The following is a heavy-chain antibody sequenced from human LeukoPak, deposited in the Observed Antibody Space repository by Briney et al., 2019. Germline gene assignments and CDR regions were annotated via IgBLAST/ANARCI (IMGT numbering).Heavy chain of an antibody. Sequence: GGSLRLSCATSGFAFDKFSFTWVRQAPGKGLEWVGRTRNEANIYTTKYAASVKGRFTISRDDSKNSLYLQMNSLKTEDTAVYYCASPVGATTVRAFDIWGQGTMVTVSS. J-gene: IGHJ3*02. CDR1: GFAFDKFS. CDR3: ASPVGATTVRAFDI. CDR2: TRNEANIYTT. V-gene: IGHV3-72*01. D-gene: IGHD1-26*01.